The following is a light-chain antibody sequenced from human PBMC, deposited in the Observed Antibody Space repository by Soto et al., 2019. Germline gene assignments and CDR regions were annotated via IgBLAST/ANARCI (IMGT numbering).Light chain of an antibody. V-gene: IGKV1-5*03. Sequence: DIQMTQSPSTLSASVGDRVTITCRASQSISPWLAWYQQKPGKAPKILIYKASSLESGVPSRFSGSESGTEFTLTISSLQLVVFATYTGQQNKIYSGIVGRGTKRKIK. CDR1: QSISPW. CDR2: KAS. J-gene: IGKJ2*01. CDR3: QQNKIYSGI.